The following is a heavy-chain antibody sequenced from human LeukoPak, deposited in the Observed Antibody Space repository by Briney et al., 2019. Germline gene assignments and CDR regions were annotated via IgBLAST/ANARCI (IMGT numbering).Heavy chain of an antibody. Sequence: AGGSLRLSCAASGFTFSSYAMHWVRQAPGKGLEWVAVISYDGSNKYYADSVKGRFTISRDNSKNTLYLQMNSLRAEDTAVYYCASGGNVVGATQDYWGQGTLVTVSS. CDR3: ASGGNVVGATQDY. CDR2: ISYDGSNK. J-gene: IGHJ4*02. CDR1: GFTFSSYA. D-gene: IGHD1-26*01. V-gene: IGHV3-30*04.